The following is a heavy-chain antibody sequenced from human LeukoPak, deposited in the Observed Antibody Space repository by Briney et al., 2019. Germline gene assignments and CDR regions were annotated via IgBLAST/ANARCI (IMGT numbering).Heavy chain of an antibody. Sequence: HPGGSLRLSCAASGFTFSNYAIHWVRQAPGKGLEWVAVTSYDGSNKYYADSVKGRFTISRDNSKNTVYLQMNSLRPEETAVYYCAKDRVATIKGVYYFDYWGQGTLVTVSS. V-gene: IGHV3-30*18. J-gene: IGHJ4*02. CDR2: TSYDGSNK. CDR3: AKDRVATIKGVYYFDY. CDR1: GFTFSNYA. D-gene: IGHD5-12*01.